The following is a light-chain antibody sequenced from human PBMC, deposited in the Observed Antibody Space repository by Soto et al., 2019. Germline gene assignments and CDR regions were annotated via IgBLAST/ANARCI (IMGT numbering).Light chain of an antibody. V-gene: IGLV2-14*03. CDR3: NSYTGTSSRYV. J-gene: IGLJ1*01. Sequence: QSALTQPASVSGSPGQSITISCTGTSSDIGTYNYVSWYQQHTGKAPKLMIFDVSYRPSGVSNRFSGSKSDNTASLTISGLQAEDEADYYCNSYTGTSSRYVFGTGTQLA. CDR2: DVS. CDR1: SSDIGTYNY.